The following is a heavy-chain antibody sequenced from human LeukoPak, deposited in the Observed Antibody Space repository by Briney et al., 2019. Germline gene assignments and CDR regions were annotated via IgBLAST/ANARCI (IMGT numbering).Heavy chain of an antibody. CDR3: ARADGYCSSTSCSDLYYFDY. CDR2: INWNGGST. Sequence: PGGSLRLSCAASGFTFDDYGMSWVRHAPGKGLEWVSGINWNGGSTGYADSVKGRFTISRDNAKNSLYLQMNSLRAEDTALYYCARADGYCSSTSCSDLYYFDYWGQGTLVTVSS. CDR1: GFTFDDYG. D-gene: IGHD2-2*03. V-gene: IGHV3-20*04. J-gene: IGHJ4*02.